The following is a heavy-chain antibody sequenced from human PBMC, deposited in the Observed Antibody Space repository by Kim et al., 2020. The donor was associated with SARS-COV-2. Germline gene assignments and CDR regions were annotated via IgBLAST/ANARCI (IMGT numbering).Heavy chain of an antibody. J-gene: IGHJ6*02. Sequence: GGSLRLSCAASGFTFSNAWMSWVRQAPGKGLEWVGRIKSKTDGGTTDYAAPVKGRFTISRDDSKNTLYLQMNSLKTEDTAVYYCTTDDYVWGSSSYYGMDVWGQGTTVTVSS. CDR2: IKSKTDGGTT. CDR3: TTDDYVWGSSSYYGMDV. D-gene: IGHD3-16*01. V-gene: IGHV3-15*01. CDR1: GFTFSNAW.